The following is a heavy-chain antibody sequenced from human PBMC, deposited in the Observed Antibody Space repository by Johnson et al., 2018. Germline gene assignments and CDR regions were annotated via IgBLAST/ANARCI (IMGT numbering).Heavy chain of an antibody. CDR3: AKDYTGTGELPLHLFDY. V-gene: IGHV3-30*18. D-gene: IGHD1-26*01. CDR1: GFTFSSYG. J-gene: IGHJ4*02. CDR2: ISYDGSNK. Sequence: QDELVESGGGVVQPGRSMGLSCAASGFTFSSYGMHWVRQAPGKGLEWVAVISYDGSNKYYADSVKGRFTISRDNSKNTLYLQMNSLRAEDTAVYYCAKDYTGTGELPLHLFDYWGQGTLVTVSS.